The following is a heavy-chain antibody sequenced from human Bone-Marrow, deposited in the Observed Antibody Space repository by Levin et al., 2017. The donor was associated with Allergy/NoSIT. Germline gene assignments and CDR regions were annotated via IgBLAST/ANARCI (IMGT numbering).Heavy chain of an antibody. J-gene: IGHJ5*02. V-gene: IGHV4-4*02. CDR1: GDSISSSNW. Sequence: PSETLSLTCSVSGDSISSSNWWNWVRQSPGKGLEWIGERHHDGRTNYNPSLKSRVTISVDKSKNRASLEVTSVTAADMAVYYCARARQGCSSGSCYLDPWGQGTLVTVSS. CDR3: ARARQGCSSGSCYLDP. D-gene: IGHD2-2*01. CDR2: RHHDGRT.